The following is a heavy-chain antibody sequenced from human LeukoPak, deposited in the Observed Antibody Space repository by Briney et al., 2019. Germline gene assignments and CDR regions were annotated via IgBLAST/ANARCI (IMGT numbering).Heavy chain of an antibody. J-gene: IGHJ4*02. V-gene: IGHV3-30*02. CDR3: AKDAIYSSSWPYYLDY. CDR2: IRYDGSNK. Sequence: GGSLRLSCAASGFTFSSYGMHWVRQAPGKGLEWVAFIRYDGSNKYYADSVKGRFTIPRDNSKNTLYLQMNSLRDEDTAVYYCAKDAIYSSSWPYYLDYWGQGTLVTASS. CDR1: GFTFSSYG. D-gene: IGHD6-13*01.